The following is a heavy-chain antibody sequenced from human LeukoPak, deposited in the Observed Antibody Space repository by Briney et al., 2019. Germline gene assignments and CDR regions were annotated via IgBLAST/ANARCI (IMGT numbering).Heavy chain of an antibody. V-gene: IGHV3-49*04. CDR1: GVSFGDYC. J-gene: IGHJ3*02. CDR3: SRDYDSANHIDAFGI. Sequence: PGGSLRLSCTASGVSFGDYCMSWVRQAPGRGLEWLGFIRSKTYGGTTQYAASVKGRFAISRDDSKSIAYLQMDSLKTEDTAVYFCSRDYDSANHIDAFGIWGQGTLVTVSP. CDR2: IRSKTYGGTT. D-gene: IGHD3-10*01.